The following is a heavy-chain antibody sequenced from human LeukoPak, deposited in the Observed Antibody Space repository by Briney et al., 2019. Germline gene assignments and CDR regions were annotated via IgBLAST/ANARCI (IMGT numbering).Heavy chain of an antibody. CDR2: INPNSGGT. Sequence: ASVKVSCKASGYTFTGYYMHWVRQAPGQGLEWMGWINPNSGGTNYAQKFQGRVTMTRDTSISTAYMELSGLRSDDTAVYYCARAHCSGGSCHLRDWFDPWGQGTLVTVSS. D-gene: IGHD2-15*01. V-gene: IGHV1-2*02. CDR3: ARAHCSGGSCHLRDWFDP. J-gene: IGHJ5*02. CDR1: GYTFTGYY.